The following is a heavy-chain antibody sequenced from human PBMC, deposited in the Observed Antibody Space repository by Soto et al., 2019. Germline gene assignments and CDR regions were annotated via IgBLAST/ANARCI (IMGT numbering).Heavy chain of an antibody. Sequence: ASVKVSCKASGGTFSSYTISWVRQAPGQGLEWMGRIIPILGIANYAQKFQGRVTITADKSTSTAYMELSSLRSEDTAVYYCARASESSSFAPLDWGQGTLVTVSS. J-gene: IGHJ4*02. V-gene: IGHV1-69*02. D-gene: IGHD6-13*01. CDR1: GGTFSSYT. CDR3: ARASESSSFAPLD. CDR2: IIPILGIA.